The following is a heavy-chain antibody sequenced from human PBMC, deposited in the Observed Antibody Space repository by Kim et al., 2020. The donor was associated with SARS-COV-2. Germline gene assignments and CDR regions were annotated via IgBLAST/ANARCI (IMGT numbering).Heavy chain of an antibody. J-gene: IGHJ6*02. CDR2: IIPILGIA. D-gene: IGHD2-15*01. CDR3: AGEGGVGYCSCGGCLPTYYYYGMDV. Sequence: SVKVSCKASGGTFSSYTISWVRQAPGQGLEWMGRIIPILGIANYAQKFQGRVTITADKSTSTAYMELSSLRSEDTAVYYCAGEGGVGYCSCGGCLPTYYYYGMDVWRQGTTVTVSS. CDR1: GGTFSSYT. V-gene: IGHV1-69*04.